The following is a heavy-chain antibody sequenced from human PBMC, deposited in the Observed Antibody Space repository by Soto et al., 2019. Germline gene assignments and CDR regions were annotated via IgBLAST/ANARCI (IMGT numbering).Heavy chain of an antibody. CDR3: VRGGGGGLFDP. CDR1: GFTFSDYY. D-gene: IGHD2-15*01. V-gene: IGHV3-11*06. Sequence: GGSLRLSCAASGFTFSDYYMSWIRQAPGKGLEWLSYISPGSRYPAYADSVKGRFTISRDNARRSLSLQMNSLTVDDTAIYYCVRGGGGGLFDPWGQGSMVTVSS. CDR2: ISPGSRYP. J-gene: IGHJ5*02.